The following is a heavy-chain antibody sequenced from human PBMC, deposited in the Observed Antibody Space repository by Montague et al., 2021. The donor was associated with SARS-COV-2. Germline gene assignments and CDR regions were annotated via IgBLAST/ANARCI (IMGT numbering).Heavy chain of an antibody. J-gene: IGHJ5*02. CDR3: ARGVTMLAVVMRYNWFDP. D-gene: IGHD3-22*01. V-gene: IGHV4-39*01. CDR2: IYYSGST. Sequence: SETLSLTCTVSGGSISSSSYYWGWIRQPPGKGLEWIGSIYYSGSTYYNPSLKSRVTISVDTSKNQFSLKLSSVTAADTAVYYCARGVTMLAVVMRYNWFDPWGQGTLVTVSS. CDR1: GGSISSSSYY.